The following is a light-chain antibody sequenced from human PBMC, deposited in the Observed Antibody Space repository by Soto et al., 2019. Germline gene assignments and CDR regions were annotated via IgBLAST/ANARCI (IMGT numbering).Light chain of an antibody. CDR2: DAY. CDR1: QSVSSY. V-gene: IGKV3-11*01. Sequence: DIGFSQSPSTLSLPQGERATLSCRASQSVSSYLAWYQQKPGQAPRLLISDAYNRATGIPARFSGSGSGTDFTLTISSLEPEDFAVYYCQHRSESPVSFGHGTLLEIK. J-gene: IGKJ5*01. CDR3: QHRSESPVS.